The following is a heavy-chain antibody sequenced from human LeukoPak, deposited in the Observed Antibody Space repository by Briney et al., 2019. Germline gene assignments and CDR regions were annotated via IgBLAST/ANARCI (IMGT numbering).Heavy chain of an antibody. D-gene: IGHD6-13*01. CDR2: VSDNAGNT. CDR1: GFTFSNYA. CDR3: ARDRLAAALDY. J-gene: IGHJ4*02. Sequence: SGGSLRLSCAASGFTFSNYAMSWVRQAPGKGLEWVASVSDNAGNTYYADSVKGRFTISRDNSKNTLYLQMNSLRAEDTAVYYCARDRLAAALDYWGQGTLVTVSS. V-gene: IGHV3-23*01.